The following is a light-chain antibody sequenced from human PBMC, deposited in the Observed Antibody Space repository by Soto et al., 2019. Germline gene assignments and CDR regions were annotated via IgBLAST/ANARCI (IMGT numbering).Light chain of an antibody. CDR1: QTSDNT. Sequence: GVRNTMTCRASQTSDNTLAWYQRTPGQAPRLLIYGASSRATGIPDRFSGSGSGTDFSLTISRRGPESFAWGFGLQDETSPFTSGHGTRLEIK. CDR3: LQDETSPFT. CDR2: GAS. V-gene: IGKV3-20*01. J-gene: IGKJ5*01.